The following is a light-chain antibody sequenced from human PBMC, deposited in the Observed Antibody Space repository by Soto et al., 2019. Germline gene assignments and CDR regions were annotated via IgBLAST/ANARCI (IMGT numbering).Light chain of an antibody. V-gene: IGKV3-11*01. CDR1: QSVSSY. CDR2: DAS. J-gene: IGKJ3*01. CDR3: QQRGNWPPT. Sequence: EVVLTQSPAILSLSPGERVTLSCRASQSVSSYLAWYQQKPGQTPRLLIYDASNRATGIPARFSGSGSGTDFTLTISSLEPEDFAVYFCQQRGNWPPTFGPGTKVDI.